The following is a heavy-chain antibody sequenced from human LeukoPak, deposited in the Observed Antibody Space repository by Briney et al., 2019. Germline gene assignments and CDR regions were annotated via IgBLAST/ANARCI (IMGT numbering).Heavy chain of an antibody. D-gene: IGHD6-19*01. V-gene: IGHV4-39*01. CDR3: ARHAEYNSGWHFYLDH. CDR2: VHKVGST. CDR1: GVSTTNGIYY. J-gene: IGHJ4*02. Sequence: PSETLSLTCTVSGVSTTNGIYYWAWIRQPPGKGLEWIGSVHKVGSTYYNLSLRSRVTMSIDTSKNQFSLRLNSVTAADTAVYYCARHAEYNSGWHFYLDHWGQGILVTVSS.